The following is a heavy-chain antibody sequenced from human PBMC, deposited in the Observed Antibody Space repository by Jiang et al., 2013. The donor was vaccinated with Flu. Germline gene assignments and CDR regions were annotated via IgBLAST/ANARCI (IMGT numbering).Heavy chain of an antibody. J-gene: IGHJ3*02. CDR3: TYSSLRAFDI. D-gene: IGHD6-6*01. V-gene: IGHV3-49*03. Sequence: GDYAMSWFRQAPGKGLEWVGFIRSKAYGGTTEYAASVKGRFTISRDDSKSIAYLQMNSLKTEDTAVYYCTYSSLRAFDIWGQGTMVTISS. CDR2: IRSKAYGGTT. CDR1: GDYA.